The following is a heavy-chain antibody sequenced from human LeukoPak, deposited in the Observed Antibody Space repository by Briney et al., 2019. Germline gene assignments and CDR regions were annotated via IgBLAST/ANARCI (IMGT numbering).Heavy chain of an antibody. V-gene: IGHV4-59*01. J-gene: IGHJ4*02. CDR3: ARVRGDSSSWYTVGNYFDH. Sequence: PSETLSLTCTVSGGSISSYYWSWIRQPPGKGLEWIGYIYYSGSTNYNPSLKSRVTISVDTSKNQFSLKLSSVTAADTAVYYCARVRGDSSSWYTVGNYFDHWGQGTLVTVSS. D-gene: IGHD6-13*01. CDR1: GGSISSYY. CDR2: IYYSGST.